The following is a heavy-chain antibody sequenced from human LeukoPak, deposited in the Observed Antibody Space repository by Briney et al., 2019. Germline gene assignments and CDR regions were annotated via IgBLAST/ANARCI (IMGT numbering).Heavy chain of an antibody. CDR2: IKSKTDGGTT. J-gene: IGHJ4*02. CDR1: GFTFSDYY. CDR3: TTDWSRVDTAMVYFDY. Sequence: GGSLRLSCAASGFTFSDYYMSWIRQAPGKGLEWVGRIKSKTDGGTTDYAAPVKGRFTISRDDSKNTLYLQMNSLKTEDTAVYYCTTDWSRVDTAMVYFDYWGQGTLVTVSS. D-gene: IGHD5-18*01. V-gene: IGHV3-15*01.